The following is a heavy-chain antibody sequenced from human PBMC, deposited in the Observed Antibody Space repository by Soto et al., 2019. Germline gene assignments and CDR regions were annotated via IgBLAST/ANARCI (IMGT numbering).Heavy chain of an antibody. Sequence: SETLSLTCTVSGCSISSYYWSWIRQPPGKGLEWIGYIYYSGSTNYNPSLKSRVTISVDTSKNQFSLKLSSVTAADTAVYYCARRYGTTFDYWGQGTLVTVS. J-gene: IGHJ4*02. D-gene: IGHD1-7*01. CDR1: GCSISSYY. CDR2: IYYSGST. CDR3: ARRYGTTFDY. V-gene: IGHV4-59*01.